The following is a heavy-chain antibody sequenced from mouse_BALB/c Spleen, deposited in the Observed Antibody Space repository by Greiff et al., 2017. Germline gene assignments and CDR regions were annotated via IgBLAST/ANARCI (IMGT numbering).Heavy chain of an antibody. CDR1: GFTFSSFG. Sequence: EVMLVESGGGLVQPGGSRKLSCAASGFTFSSFGMHWVRQAPEKGLEWVAYISSGSSTIYYADTVKGRFTISRDNPKNTLFLQMTSLRSEDTAMYYCARSDYYGSGTWFAYWGQGTLVTVSA. D-gene: IGHD1-1*01. CDR2: ISSGSSTI. CDR3: ARSDYYGSGTWFAY. V-gene: IGHV5-17*02. J-gene: IGHJ3*01.